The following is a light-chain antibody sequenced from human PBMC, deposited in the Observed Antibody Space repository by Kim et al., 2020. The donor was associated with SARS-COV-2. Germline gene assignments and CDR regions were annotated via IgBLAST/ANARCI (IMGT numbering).Light chain of an antibody. CDR3: QQRSNWYT. CDR2: DAS. V-gene: IGKV3-11*01. CDR1: QSVSSY. Sequence: EIVLTQSPATLSLSPGERATLSCRASQSVSSYLAWYQQKPGQAPRLLIYDASNRATGIPARFSGSGSGTDFTLTISSLEPEDFAVYYCQQRSNWYTFGQGTKLEL. J-gene: IGKJ2*01.